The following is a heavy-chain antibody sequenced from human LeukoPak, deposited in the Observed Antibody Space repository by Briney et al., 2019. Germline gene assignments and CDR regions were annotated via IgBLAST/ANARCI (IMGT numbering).Heavy chain of an antibody. CDR3: AKDPGVVRGSPIPNWFDP. CDR2: ISGGGSNT. CDR1: GFTFSIYT. J-gene: IGHJ5*02. Sequence: GGSLRLSCAASGFTFSIYTMNWVRQAPGKGLEWVSIISGGGSNTNYADSVKGRFTISRDNSKNTLYLQMNSLRVEDTAVYYCAKDPGVVRGSPIPNWFDPWGREPWSPSPQ. V-gene: IGHV3-23*01. D-gene: IGHD3-3*01.